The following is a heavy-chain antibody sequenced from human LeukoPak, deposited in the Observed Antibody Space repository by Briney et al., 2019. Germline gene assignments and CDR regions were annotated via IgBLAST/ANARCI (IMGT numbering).Heavy chain of an antibody. D-gene: IGHD1-26*01. V-gene: IGHV3-23*01. J-gene: IGHJ4*02. CDR1: GFTFRSYA. CDR3: VKEQNSGSYGGY. CDR2: INGNDGRT. Sequence: GGSLRLSCAASGFTFRSYAMSWVRQAPGKGLEWVSAINGNDGRTYYADSVKGRFTISRDNSMSTLYLQMNNLRAEDTAVYYCVKEQNSGSYGGYWGQGTLVTVSS.